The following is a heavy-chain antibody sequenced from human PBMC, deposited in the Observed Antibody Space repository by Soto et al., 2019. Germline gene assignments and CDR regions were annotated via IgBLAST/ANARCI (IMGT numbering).Heavy chain of an antibody. V-gene: IGHV5-51*01. CDR2: IYPGDSDT. Sequence: SEKICMKGAGYSITSYWIGWVLQMSGKGLERMGIIYPGDSDTRYSPSFQGQVTISADKSISTAYLQWSSLKASDTAMYYCARLYGSGSYYNLGDYWGQGTLVTVSS. D-gene: IGHD3-10*01. J-gene: IGHJ4*02. CDR1: GYSITSYW. CDR3: ARLYGSGSYYNLGDY.